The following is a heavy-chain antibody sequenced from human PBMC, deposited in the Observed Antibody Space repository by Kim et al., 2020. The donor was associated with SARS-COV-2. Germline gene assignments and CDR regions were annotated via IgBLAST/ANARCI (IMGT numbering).Heavy chain of an antibody. Sequence: GGSLRLSCAASGFTSAGYGMSWVRQAPGKGLEWVSGINGKSGSTCYADSVKGRVTISRDNAKKSLYLQMNSLRAEDTAVYHCVRGYLGWLFDHCGQGTRV. V-gene: IGHV3-20*01. D-gene: IGHD3-3*01. CDR2: INGKSGST. J-gene: IGHJ4*02. CDR3: VRGYLGWLFDH. CDR1: GFTSAGYG.